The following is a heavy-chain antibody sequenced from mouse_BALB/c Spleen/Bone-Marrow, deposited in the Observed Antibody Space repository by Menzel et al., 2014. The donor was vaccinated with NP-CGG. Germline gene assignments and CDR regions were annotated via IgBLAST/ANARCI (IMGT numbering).Heavy chain of an antibody. D-gene: IGHD2-4*01. CDR3: AMITTGAWFAY. J-gene: IGHJ3*01. V-gene: IGHV1-5*01. Sequence: EVQGVESGTVLARPGASVKMSCKASGYSFTSYWMHWVKQRPGQGLEWIGAVYPGNSDTTYNQKFRGKAKLTAVTSASTAYMELSSLTSEDTAVYYCAMITTGAWFAYWGQGTLVTVSA. CDR1: GYSFTSYW. CDR2: VYPGNSDT.